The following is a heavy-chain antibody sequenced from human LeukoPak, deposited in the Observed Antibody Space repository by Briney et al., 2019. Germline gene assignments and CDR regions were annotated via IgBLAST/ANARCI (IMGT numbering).Heavy chain of an antibody. Sequence: PGGSLRLSCAASGVTFSDYALHWVRQAPGKGLEWVAVISYDGSNKYYADSVKGRFTISRANSKNTLYLQMNSLRAEDTAVYYCASGTGDLNYWGQGTLVTVSS. CDR3: ASGTGDLNY. CDR1: GVTFSDYA. J-gene: IGHJ4*02. CDR2: ISYDGSNK. V-gene: IGHV3-30-3*01. D-gene: IGHD7-27*01.